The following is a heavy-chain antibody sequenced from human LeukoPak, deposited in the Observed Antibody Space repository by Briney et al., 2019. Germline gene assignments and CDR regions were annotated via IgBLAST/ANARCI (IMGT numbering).Heavy chain of an antibody. D-gene: IGHD5-12*01. CDR3: AKDAQSGPEPYFDY. CDR2: ISYDGSNK. CDR1: GFTFSSYG. J-gene: IGHJ4*02. V-gene: IGHV3-30*18. Sequence: PGRSLRLSCAASGFTFSSYGMHWVRQAPGKGLEWVAVISYDGSNKYYADSVKGRFTISRDNSKNTLYLQMNSLRAEDTAVYYCAKDAQSGPEPYFDYWGQGTLVTVSS.